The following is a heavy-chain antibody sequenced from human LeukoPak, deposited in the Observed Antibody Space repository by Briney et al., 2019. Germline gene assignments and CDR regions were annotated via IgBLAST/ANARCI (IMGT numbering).Heavy chain of an antibody. Sequence: SETLSLACTVSGGSISSHYWSWIRQPPGKTLEWIGYIYYSGSTNYNPSLRSRVTISVDSSKNQFSLKLSSVTAADTAVYYCARGSGQWGFDSWGQGTLVTVSS. V-gene: IGHV4-59*11. CDR3: ARGSGQWGFDS. CDR2: IYYSGST. J-gene: IGHJ4*02. D-gene: IGHD3-10*01. CDR1: GGSISSHY.